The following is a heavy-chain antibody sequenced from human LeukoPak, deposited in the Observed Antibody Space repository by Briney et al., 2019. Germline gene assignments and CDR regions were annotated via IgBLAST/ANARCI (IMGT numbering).Heavy chain of an antibody. V-gene: IGHV3-7*05. Sequence: PGGSLRLSCALSGVTFSDNWMSWVRQAPGKGLEWVANIKEDGSEHNYVDSVKGRFTISRDNAKNSLYLRMNSLVPRATPFIYCPKYFRGDSGNYYRSFDYWGQGTLVTVSS. D-gene: IGHD1-26*01. CDR2: IKEDGSEH. J-gene: IGHJ4*02. CDR1: GVTFSDNW. CDR3: PKYFRGDSGNYYRSFDY.